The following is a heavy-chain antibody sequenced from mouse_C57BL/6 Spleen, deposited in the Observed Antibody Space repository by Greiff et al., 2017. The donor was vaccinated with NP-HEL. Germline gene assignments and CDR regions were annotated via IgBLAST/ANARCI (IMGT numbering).Heavy chain of an antibody. CDR3: ARGYGSSYHAMDY. V-gene: IGHV5-4*01. Sequence: EVQRVESGGGLVKPGGSLKLSCAASGFTFSSYAMSWVRQTPEKRLEWVATISDGGSYTYYPDNVKGRFTISRDNAKNNLYLQMSHLKSEDTAMYYCARGYGSSYHAMDYWGQGTSVTVSS. CDR2: ISDGGSYT. CDR1: GFTFSSYA. J-gene: IGHJ4*01. D-gene: IGHD1-1*01.